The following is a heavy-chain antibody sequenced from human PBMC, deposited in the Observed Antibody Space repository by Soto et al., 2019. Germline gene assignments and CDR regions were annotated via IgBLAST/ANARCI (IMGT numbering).Heavy chain of an antibody. Sequence: RASVKVSCKASGYTFTDYYIQWVRQAPGQGLEYMGWIGPKSGGEDHAQKFRGRVTMTRDTSVNSAYLHLSSLTSDDTAVYFCARCHRGLRCHLDYWGQGTLVTVSS. CDR1: GYTFTDYY. J-gene: IGHJ4*02. D-gene: IGHD4-17*01. V-gene: IGHV1-2*02. CDR2: IGPKSGGE. CDR3: ARCHRGLRCHLDY.